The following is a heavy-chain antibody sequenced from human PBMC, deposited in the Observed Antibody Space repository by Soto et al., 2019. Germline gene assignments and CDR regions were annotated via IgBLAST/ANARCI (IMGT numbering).Heavy chain of an antibody. J-gene: IGHJ4*02. CDR3: ARAYGGYADY. CDR1: GGSMSSSNW. D-gene: IGHD5-12*01. CDR2: AHHSGRT. V-gene: IGHV4-4*02. Sequence: PSETLSLTCTVSGGSMSSSNWWNWVRQSPGKGLEWIGEAHHSGRTNYNPSLKSRVTISVDKSKNHFSLKLSSVTAADTAVYYCARAYGGYADYWGQGALVTVSS.